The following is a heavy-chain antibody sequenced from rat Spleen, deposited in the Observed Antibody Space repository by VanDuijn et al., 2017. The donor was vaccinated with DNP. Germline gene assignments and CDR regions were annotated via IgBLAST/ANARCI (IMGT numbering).Heavy chain of an antibody. D-gene: IGHD1-2*01. CDR3: ARSAAGMAY. CDR1: GFTFNDYW. J-gene: IGHJ3*01. CDR2: ITSRGDTT. V-gene: IGHV5-31*01. Sequence: EVQLVESGGGLVQPGRSLTLSCVASGFTFNDYWMSWIRQVPGEGLEWIASITSRGDTTYYSDSVRGRFTVSRDSAKNTVSLQMNSLRSEDTATYYCARSAAGMAYWGQGTLVTVSS.